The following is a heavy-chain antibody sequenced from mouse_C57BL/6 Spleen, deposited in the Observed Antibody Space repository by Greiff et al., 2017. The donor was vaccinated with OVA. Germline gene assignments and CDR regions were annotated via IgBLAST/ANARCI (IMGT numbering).Heavy chain of an antibody. D-gene: IGHD2-3*01. V-gene: IGHV5-17*01. CDR3: TRSGGYYDHFYFDY. CDR2: ISSGSSTI. J-gene: IGHJ2*01. CDR1: GFTFSDYG. Sequence: DVKLVESGGGLVKPGGSLKLSCAASGFTFSDYGMHWVRQAPETGLEWVAYISSGSSTIYYADTVKGRFTISRDNAKNTLFLQMTSLRSEDAAMYYCTRSGGYYDHFYFDYWGQGTTLTVSS.